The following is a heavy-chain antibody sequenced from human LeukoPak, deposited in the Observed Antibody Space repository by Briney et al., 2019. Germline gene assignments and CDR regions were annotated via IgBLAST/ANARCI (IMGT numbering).Heavy chain of an antibody. CDR2: INPNSGGS. D-gene: IGHD6-19*01. CDR1: GYTFTAYY. V-gene: IGHV1-2*02. CDR3: ARSDSSGWLDY. Sequence: ASVKDACKPSGYTFTAYYMHWVRQAPGQGLEWMGWINPNSGGSDYAQKFQGRVTMTRDTSISTAYMELSNLRSDDTAVYYCARSDSSGWLDYWGQGTLVTVSS. J-gene: IGHJ4*02.